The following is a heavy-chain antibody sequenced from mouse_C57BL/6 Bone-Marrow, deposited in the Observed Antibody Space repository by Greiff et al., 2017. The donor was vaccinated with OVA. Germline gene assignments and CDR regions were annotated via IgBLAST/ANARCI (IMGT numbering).Heavy chain of an antibody. V-gene: IGHV3-6*01. D-gene: IGHD1-1*01. J-gene: IGHJ3*01. Sequence: EVKLQESGPGLVKPSQSLSLTCSVTGYSFTSGYYWNWIRQFPGNKLEWMGYISYDGSNNYNPSLKNRISFTRDTSKNQFFLKLNSGTTEDTATYYCARDYYSSTSWFAYWGQGTLVTVSA. CDR1: GYSFTSGYY. CDR2: ISYDGSN. CDR3: ARDYYSSTSWFAY.